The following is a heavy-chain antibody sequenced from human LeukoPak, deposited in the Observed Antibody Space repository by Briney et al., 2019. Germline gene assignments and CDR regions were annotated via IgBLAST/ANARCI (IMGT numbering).Heavy chain of an antibody. Sequence: PGGSLRLSCAASGFTFSSYSMTWVRQAPGKGLEWVSYISSYSSSIYDADSVKGRFTISRDNSKNTLYLQMNSLRVEDTAVYYCARARTSWLYFDCWGQGTLVTVSS. D-gene: IGHD6-13*01. CDR1: GFTFSSYS. CDR2: ISSYSSSI. J-gene: IGHJ4*02. CDR3: ARARTSWLYFDC. V-gene: IGHV3-21*05.